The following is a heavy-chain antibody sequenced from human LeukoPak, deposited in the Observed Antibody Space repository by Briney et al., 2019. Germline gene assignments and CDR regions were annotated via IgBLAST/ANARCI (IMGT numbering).Heavy chain of an antibody. CDR3: ARAPIAAAYNWFDP. CDR1: GGTFSSYT. V-gene: IGHV1-69*02. J-gene: IGHJ5*02. Sequence: SVKVSCKASGGTFSSYTISWVRQAPGQGLEWMGRIIPILGIANYAQKFQGRVTITADKSTSPAYLELSSLRSEDTAVYYCARAPIAAAYNWFDPWGQGTLVTVSS. D-gene: IGHD6-13*01. CDR2: IIPILGIA.